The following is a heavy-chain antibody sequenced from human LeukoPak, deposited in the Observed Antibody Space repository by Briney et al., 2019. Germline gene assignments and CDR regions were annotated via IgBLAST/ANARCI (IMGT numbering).Heavy chain of an antibody. CDR3: ARGLYSNGRLRFYYGMDV. V-gene: IGHV4-34*01. Sequence: SETLSLTCAVYGGSFSGYYWSWIRQPPGKGLEWIGEINHSGSTNYNPSLKSRVTISVDTSKNQFSLKLSSVTAADTAVYYCARGLYSNGRLRFYYGMDVWGQGTTVTVSS. CDR1: GGSFSGYY. D-gene: IGHD6-19*01. J-gene: IGHJ6*02. CDR2: INHSGST.